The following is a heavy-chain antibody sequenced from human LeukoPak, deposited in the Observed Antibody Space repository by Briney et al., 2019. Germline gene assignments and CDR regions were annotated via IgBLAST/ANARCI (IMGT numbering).Heavy chain of an antibody. V-gene: IGHV1-18*01. D-gene: IGHD2-15*01. CDR3: ARWPDIGVVVAAYDYHYYGMDV. CDR2: ISAYNGNT. J-gene: IGHJ6*02. CDR1: GYTFTSYG. Sequence: GASVKVSCKASGYTFTSYGISWVRQAPGQGLEWMGWISAYNGNTNYAQKLQGRVTMTTDTSASTAYMELRSLRSDDTAVYYCARWPDIGVVVAAYDYHYYGMDVLGQGTTGTVSS.